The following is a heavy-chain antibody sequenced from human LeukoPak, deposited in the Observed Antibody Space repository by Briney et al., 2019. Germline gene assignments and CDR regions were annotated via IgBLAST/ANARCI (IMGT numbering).Heavy chain of an antibody. J-gene: IGHJ5*02. Sequence: SETLSLTCTVSGGSISSHYWSWIRQPPGKGLEWIGYIYYSGSTNYNPSLKSRVTISVDTSKNQFSLKLSSVTAADTAVYYCARNVAHLSGWFDPWGQGTLVTVSS. CDR3: ARNVAHLSGWFDP. CDR1: GGSISSHY. CDR2: IYYSGST. D-gene: IGHD2-15*01. V-gene: IGHV4-59*11.